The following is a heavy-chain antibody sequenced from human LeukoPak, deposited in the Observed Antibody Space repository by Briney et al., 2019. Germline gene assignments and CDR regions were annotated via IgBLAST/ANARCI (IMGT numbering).Heavy chain of an antibody. D-gene: IGHD6-19*01. CDR2: INPNSGGT. CDR3: ARQVGGWYDAFDI. J-gene: IGHJ3*02. CDR1: GYTFTGYY. Sequence: ASVKVSCKASGYTFTGYYMHWVRQAPGQGLEWMGWINPNSGGTNYAQKFQGRVTMTRDTSISTAYMELSRLRSDDTAVYYCARQVGGWYDAFDIWGQGTMVTVSS. V-gene: IGHV1-2*02.